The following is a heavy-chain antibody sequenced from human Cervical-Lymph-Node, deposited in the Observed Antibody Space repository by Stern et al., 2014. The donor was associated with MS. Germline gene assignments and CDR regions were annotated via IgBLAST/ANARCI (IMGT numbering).Heavy chain of an antibody. V-gene: IGHV3-23*04. D-gene: IGHD6-19*01. J-gene: IGHJ4*02. Sequence: EVQLVESGGDLVQPGGSLRLSCAASGFTFSDYAMTWVRQAPGKGLEWVSGISGSGETTFSADSLKGRFTISRDNSKNTLFLQMNSLRVDDTAVYYCAKDIAVADPFYFDYWGQGILVTVSS. CDR3: AKDIAVADPFYFDY. CDR1: GFTFSDYA. CDR2: ISGSGETT.